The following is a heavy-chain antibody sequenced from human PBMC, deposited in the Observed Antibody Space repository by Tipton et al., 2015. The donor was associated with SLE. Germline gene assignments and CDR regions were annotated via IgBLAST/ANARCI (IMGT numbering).Heavy chain of an antibody. Sequence: TLSLTCTVSGDSISSGNYYWSWIRQPAGKGLEWIGYIYTSGSTKYNPSLKSRVTISVDTSKNQFSLKLSSVTAADTAMYYCARDIEGRWFDPWGQGTLVTVSS. CDR2: IYTSGST. J-gene: IGHJ5*02. CDR1: GDSISSGNYY. CDR3: ARDIEGRWFDP. V-gene: IGHV4-61*09. D-gene: IGHD2-15*01.